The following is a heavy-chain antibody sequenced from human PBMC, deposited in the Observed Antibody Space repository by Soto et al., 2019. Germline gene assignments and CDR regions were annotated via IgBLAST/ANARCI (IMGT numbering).Heavy chain of an antibody. V-gene: IGHV2-5*02. CDR3: AHSEDDTGSSWRYVGY. CDR1: GFSLSTSGVG. J-gene: IGHJ4*02. D-gene: IGHD6-13*01. CDR2: IYWDDDK. Sequence: QITLKESGPTLVKPTQTLTLTCTFSGFSLSTSGVGVGWIRQPPGKALEWLALIYWDDDKRYSPSLKSRLTITKDTSNNQVVLTMTNMDPVDTATYYCAHSEDDTGSSWRYVGYWGQGTLVTVSS.